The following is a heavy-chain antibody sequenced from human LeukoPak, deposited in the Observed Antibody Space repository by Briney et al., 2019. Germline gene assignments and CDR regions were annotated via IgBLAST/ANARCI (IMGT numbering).Heavy chain of an antibody. CDR2: ISSSSYI. V-gene: IGHV3-21*01. D-gene: IGHD2-21*01. CDR3: ARGMWTSIDY. J-gene: IGHJ4*02. Sequence: GGSLRLSCAASGFTFSSYSMNWVRQAPGKGLEWVSSISSSSYIYYADSVKGRFTISRDNAKNSLYLQMNSLRAEDTAMYYCARGMWTSIDYWGQGTLVTVSS. CDR1: GFTFSSYS.